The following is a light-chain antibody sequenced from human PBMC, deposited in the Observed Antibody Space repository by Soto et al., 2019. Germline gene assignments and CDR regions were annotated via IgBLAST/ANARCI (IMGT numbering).Light chain of an antibody. CDR1: QSVSSSY. CDR2: GAS. CDR3: QHLRT. Sequence: EIVLTQSPGTLSLSPGERATLSCRASQSVSSSYLAWYQQKPGQAPRLLIYGASSRATGIPDRFSGCGSGTDFTLTISRLEPEDFAVYYCQHLRTFGQGTKVEIK. V-gene: IGKV3-20*01. J-gene: IGKJ1*01.